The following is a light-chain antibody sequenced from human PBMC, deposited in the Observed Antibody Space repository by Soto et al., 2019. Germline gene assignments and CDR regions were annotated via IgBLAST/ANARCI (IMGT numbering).Light chain of an antibody. CDR1: SSDIGTYNY. CDR3: SSYTTTITVA. Sequence: QSALTQPASVSGSPGQSITISCTGTSSDIGTYNYVSWYQQHPGKAPKLIIYEVTNRPSGVSSRFSGSKSGNTASLTISGLQADDEADYYCSSYTTTITVAFGGGTKLTVL. J-gene: IGLJ2*01. CDR2: EVT. V-gene: IGLV2-14*01.